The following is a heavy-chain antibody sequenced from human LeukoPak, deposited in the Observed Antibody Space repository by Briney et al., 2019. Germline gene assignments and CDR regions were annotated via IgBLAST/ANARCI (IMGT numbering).Heavy chain of an antibody. D-gene: IGHD2-21*02. CDR2: ILYVVGEK. J-gene: IGHJ4*02. V-gene: IGHV3-7*01. CDR1: LVTFRVFL. Sequence: PVESLRLSSAPSLVTFRVFLMTWVRVAPGEGLEWVSNILYVVGEKYYVDSVKGRFNISRDNARNSIYLQMNSLRVDDTSVYYCAGDRDSDTSRIPFHSWGQGILVTVSS. CDR3: AGDRDSDTSRIPFHS.